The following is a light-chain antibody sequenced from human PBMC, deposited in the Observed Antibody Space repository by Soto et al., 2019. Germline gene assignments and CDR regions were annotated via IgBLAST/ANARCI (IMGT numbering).Light chain of an antibody. J-gene: IGKJ5*01. V-gene: IGKV1-39*01. CDR1: QSIRNC. CDR3: QQSYSVPPT. Sequence: DIQMTQSPSSLSASVGGRVTITCRSSQSIRNCLNWYQQKVGEAPKLLIYGASTLQPGVPSRFSGSGSGTDFTLTISDLQPEDFATYYCQQSYSVPPTFGHGTRLEIK. CDR2: GAS.